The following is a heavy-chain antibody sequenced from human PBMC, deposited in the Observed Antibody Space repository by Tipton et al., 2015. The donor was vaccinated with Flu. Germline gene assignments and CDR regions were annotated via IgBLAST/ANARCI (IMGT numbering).Heavy chain of an antibody. V-gene: IGHV4-39*01. J-gene: IGHJ4*02. Sequence: TLSLTCSVSGASMSKSFYYWGWVRQPPGKEPQWIGSIYTTGSTYDNASLKSRVTISIDTSKNQFSLKLTSVTAADTAVYYCVPYYYDTSGPIMDLWGPGTLVTVSS. CDR1: GASMSKSFYY. D-gene: IGHD3-22*01. CDR2: IYTTGST. CDR3: VPYYYDTSGPIMDL.